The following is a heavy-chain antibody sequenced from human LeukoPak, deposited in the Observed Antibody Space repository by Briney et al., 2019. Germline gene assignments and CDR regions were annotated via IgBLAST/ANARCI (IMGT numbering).Heavy chain of an antibody. CDR2: ISSSSSNI. V-gene: IGHV3-21*01. CDR1: GFTFSSYS. J-gene: IGHJ4*02. D-gene: IGHD4-17*01. CDR3: ARDTDYGDYGALDY. Sequence: GGSLRLSCAASGFTFSSYSMNWVRQAPGKGLEWVSSISSSSSNIYYAASVKGRLTISRDNDKNSMYLQMNSLRAEDTAVYYCARDTDYGDYGALDYWGQGTLVTVSS.